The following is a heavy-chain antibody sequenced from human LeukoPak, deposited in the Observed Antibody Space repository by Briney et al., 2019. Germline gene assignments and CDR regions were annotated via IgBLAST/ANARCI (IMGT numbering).Heavy chain of an antibody. Sequence: ASVKVSCKASGYTFTGYYMHWVRQAPGQGLELMGWINPNSGGTNYAQKFQGRVTMTRDTSISTAYMELSRLRSDDTAVYYCARPAAMDDAFDIWGQGTMVTVSS. CDR1: GYTFTGYY. V-gene: IGHV1-2*02. CDR3: ARPAAMDDAFDI. CDR2: INPNSGGT. D-gene: IGHD2-2*01. J-gene: IGHJ3*02.